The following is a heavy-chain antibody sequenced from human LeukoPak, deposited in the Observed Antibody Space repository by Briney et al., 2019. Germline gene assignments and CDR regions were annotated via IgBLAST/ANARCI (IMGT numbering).Heavy chain of an antibody. CDR3: SRALEV. CDR1: GFIFRNHW. Sequence: GGSLRLSCEVSGFIFRNHWMDWVRQAPGRGLVWVANINQDGSEKYFVDSVRGRFTIFRDNAKNTLYLQMNSLRAEDTAVYYCSRALEVWGKGTTVTVSS. V-gene: IGHV3-7*01. CDR2: INQDGSEK. J-gene: IGHJ6*04.